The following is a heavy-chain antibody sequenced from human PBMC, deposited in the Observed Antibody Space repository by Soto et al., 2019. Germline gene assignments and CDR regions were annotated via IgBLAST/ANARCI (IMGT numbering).Heavy chain of an antibody. V-gene: IGHV1-69*13. CDR3: AREARVDSSYYDGTDV. Sequence: SVKVSCKASGGTFSSYAISWVRQAPGQGLEWMGGIIPIFGTANYAQKFQGRVTITADESTSTAYMELSSLRSEDTAVYYCAREARVDSSYYDGTDVWRHAPRSPSP. D-gene: IGHD2-15*01. CDR1: GGTFSSYA. J-gene: IGHJ6*02. CDR2: IIPIFGTA.